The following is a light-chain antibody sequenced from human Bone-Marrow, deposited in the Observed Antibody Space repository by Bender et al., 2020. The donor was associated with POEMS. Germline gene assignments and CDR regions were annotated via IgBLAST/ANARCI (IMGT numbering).Light chain of an antibody. Sequence: SYELTQPPSVSVSPGQTARITCSGDALPKKYAYWYQQKSGQAPVLFVFDDSDRPSGPPERFSVSNSGTTATLTINGVDAGDEADYYCQVWFWNSGHSASVFGPGTKVTVL. V-gene: IGLV3-10*01. CDR2: DDS. CDR1: ALPKKY. J-gene: IGLJ1*01. CDR3: QVWFWNSGHSASV.